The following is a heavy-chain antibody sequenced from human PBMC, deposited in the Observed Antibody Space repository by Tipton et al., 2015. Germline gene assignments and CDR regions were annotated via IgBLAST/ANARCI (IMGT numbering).Heavy chain of an antibody. D-gene: IGHD6-19*01. CDR3: ARDVGPIAVTGTRYFDL. CDR2: IYKSGTTM. CDR1: GFTFGSYE. V-gene: IGHV3-48*03. J-gene: IGHJ2*01. Sequence: SLRLSCAASGFTFGSYEMNWVRQAPGKGLEWISYIYKSGTTMYYADSLKGRFTISRDNAKNSLYLQMNSLRAEDTAVYYCARDVGPIAVTGTRYFDLWGRGTLVTVSS.